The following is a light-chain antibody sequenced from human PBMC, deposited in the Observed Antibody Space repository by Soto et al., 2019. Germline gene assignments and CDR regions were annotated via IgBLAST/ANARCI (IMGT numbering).Light chain of an antibody. Sequence: QSALTQPASVSGSPGQSITISCTGTSSDVGAYDFVSWYQHSPGKAPQLMIYDVTNRPSGVSTRFSGSKSGNTASLTISGLQAEDEADYYCTSYTTSNTWVFGGGTKLTVL. CDR1: SSDVGAYDF. CDR2: DVT. V-gene: IGLV2-14*01. J-gene: IGLJ3*02. CDR3: TSYTTSNTWV.